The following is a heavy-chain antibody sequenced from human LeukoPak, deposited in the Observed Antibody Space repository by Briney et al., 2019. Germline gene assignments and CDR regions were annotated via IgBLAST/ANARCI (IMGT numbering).Heavy chain of an antibody. CDR3: AKLASRYSSVS. V-gene: IGHV3-64*01. Sequence: GGSLRLSCAASGFTFSNYGLSWVRQAPGKGLEYVSAISRHGGSTYYANSVKGRFTISRDNSKNTLYLQMNSLRAEDTAVYYCAKLASRYSSVSWGQGTLVTVSS. CDR1: GFTFSNYG. J-gene: IGHJ4*02. D-gene: IGHD6-19*01. CDR2: ISRHGGST.